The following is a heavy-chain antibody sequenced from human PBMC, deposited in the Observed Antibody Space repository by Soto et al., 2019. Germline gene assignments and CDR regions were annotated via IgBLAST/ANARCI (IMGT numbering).Heavy chain of an antibody. CDR1: GFTFNNYS. D-gene: IGHD4-4*01. Sequence: EVQVVEAGGGLVQPGGSLRLSCAASGFTFNNYSMNWVRRAPGKGLEWISYISSSSRTIYYADSVKGRFTISRDNAKNSLYLQMNSLRDDDTALYYCVRDSRHDYSNSLLRGWFDPWGQGTLVTVSS. CDR3: VRDSRHDYSNSLLRGWFDP. V-gene: IGHV3-48*02. J-gene: IGHJ5*02. CDR2: ISSSSRTI.